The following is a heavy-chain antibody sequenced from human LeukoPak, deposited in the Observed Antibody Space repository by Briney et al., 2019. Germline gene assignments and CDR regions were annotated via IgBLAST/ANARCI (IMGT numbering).Heavy chain of an antibody. J-gene: IGHJ4*02. CDR1: GFTFSSYG. V-gene: IGHV3-30*18. D-gene: IGHD1-26*01. Sequence: PGGSLRLSCAASGFTFSSYGMHWVRQAPGKGLEWVAVISYDGSNKYYADSVKGRFTISRDNSKNTPYLQMNSLRAEDTAVYYCAKDRYSGSYGRSYRGEYYFDYWGQGTLVTVSS. CDR2: ISYDGSNK. CDR3: AKDRYSGSYGRSYRGEYYFDY.